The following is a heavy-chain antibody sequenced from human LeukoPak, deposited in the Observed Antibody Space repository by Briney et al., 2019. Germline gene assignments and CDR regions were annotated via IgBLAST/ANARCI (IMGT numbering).Heavy chain of an antibody. CDR2: ISGSGGST. CDR3: AKALEEYYYGSGSYYLNDY. V-gene: IGHV3-23*01. J-gene: IGHJ4*02. CDR1: GFTFSSYA. Sequence: GASLRLSCAASGFTFSSYAMSWVRQAPGKGLEWVSAISGSGGSTYYADSVKGRFTISRDNSKNTLYLQMNSLRAEDTAVYYCAKALEEYYYGSGSYYLNDYWGQGTLVTVSS. D-gene: IGHD3-10*01.